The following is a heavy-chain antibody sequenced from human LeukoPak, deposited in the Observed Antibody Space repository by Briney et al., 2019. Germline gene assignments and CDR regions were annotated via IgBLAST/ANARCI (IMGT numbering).Heavy chain of an antibody. V-gene: IGHV4-39*01. D-gene: IGHD2/OR15-2a*01. CDR1: GDSISSGTYY. CDR3: ARQFLLYYFDF. Sequence: PSETLSLTCAVSGDSISSGTYYWGWIRQSPGKGLEWIGTIYYTESSYYTLPLKRRVTISVDTSKNQFSLKLSSVTAADTAVYYCARQFLLYYFDFWGQGTLVTVSS. J-gene: IGHJ4*02. CDR2: IYYTESS.